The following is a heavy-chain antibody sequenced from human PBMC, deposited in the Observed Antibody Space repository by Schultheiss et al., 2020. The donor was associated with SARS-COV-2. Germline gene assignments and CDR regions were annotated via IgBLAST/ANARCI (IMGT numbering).Heavy chain of an antibody. J-gene: IGHJ5*02. CDR1: GFAFRSYA. Sequence: GGSLRLSCAASGFAFRSYAMSWVRQAPGKGLEWVSAISGSGGSTYYADSVKGRFTISRDNSKNTLYLQMNSLRAEDTAVYYCAKDRITIFGVVIRGRHNWFDPWGQGTLVTVSS. D-gene: IGHD3-3*01. CDR3: AKDRITIFGVVIRGRHNWFDP. V-gene: IGHV3-23*01. CDR2: ISGSGGST.